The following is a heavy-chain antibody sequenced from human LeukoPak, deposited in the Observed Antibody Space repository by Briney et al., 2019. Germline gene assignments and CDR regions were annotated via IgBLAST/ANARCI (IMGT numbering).Heavy chain of an antibody. D-gene: IGHD3-22*01. CDR3: ARSHHSGYYETSFDP. CDR2: IIPIFGTA. CDR1: GGTFISYA. J-gene: IGHJ5*02. Sequence: ASVKVSCKASGGTFISYAISWVRQAPGQGLEWMGGIIPIFGTANYAQKFQGRVTITADESTSTAYMELSSLRSDDTAVYYCARSHHSGYYETSFDPWGQGTLVTVSS. V-gene: IGHV1-69*13.